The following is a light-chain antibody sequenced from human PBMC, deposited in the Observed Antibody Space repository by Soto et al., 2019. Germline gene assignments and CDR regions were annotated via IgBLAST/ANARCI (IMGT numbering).Light chain of an antibody. CDR2: DAS. CDR1: QSVDIY. V-gene: IGKV3-11*01. CDR3: QQRKYWPPLT. Sequence: EVVVTQSPVTLALSPGERATLSFRTSQSVDIYVAWYQQKPGQAPRLLIYDASNRAPGIPARFSGSGTRTEFTLSSSSLESEDFAVYYCQQRKYWPPLTFGGGTKVEIK. J-gene: IGKJ4*01.